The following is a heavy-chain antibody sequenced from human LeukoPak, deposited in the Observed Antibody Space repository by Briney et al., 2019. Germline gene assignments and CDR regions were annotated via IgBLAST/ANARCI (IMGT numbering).Heavy chain of an antibody. CDR2: INQDGSEN. V-gene: IGHV3-7*03. CDR3: AKDVGYSSTFTFEY. Sequence: PGGSLRLSCAASGFTFGSYWMSWVRQAPGKGLEWVANINQDGSENYYVDSVRGRFTISRDNAKNSLYLQMNSLRTEDTALYYCAKDVGYSSTFTFEYWGQGTLVTVSS. D-gene: IGHD6-19*01. CDR1: GFTFGSYW. J-gene: IGHJ4*02.